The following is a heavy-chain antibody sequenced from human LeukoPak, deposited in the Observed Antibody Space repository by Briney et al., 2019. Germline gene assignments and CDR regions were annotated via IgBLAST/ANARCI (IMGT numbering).Heavy chain of an antibody. D-gene: IGHD6-19*01. V-gene: IGHV3-23*01. CDR1: GFTFSSYA. CDR3: ARGGPYSSSQSWFDP. J-gene: IGHJ5*02. Sequence: GGSLRLSCAASGFTFSSYAMSWVRQAPGKGLEWVSTISGDGSRTEYADSVKVRFTISRDNSKNTLYLQMNSLRADDTAVCYCARGGPYSSSQSWFDPWGQGTLVTVSS. CDR2: ISGDGSRT.